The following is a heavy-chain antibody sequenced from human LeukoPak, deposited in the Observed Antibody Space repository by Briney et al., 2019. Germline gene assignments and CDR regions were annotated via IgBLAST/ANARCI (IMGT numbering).Heavy chain of an antibody. Sequence: PGGSLRLSCAASGFTVSSNYMSWVRQAPGKGLEWVSVIYSGGSTYYADSVKGRFTISRDNSKNTLYLQMNSLRAEDTAVYYCASGVEVVIITHDAFDIWGQGTMVTVSS. CDR1: GFTVSSNY. CDR3: ASGVEVVIITHDAFDI. D-gene: IGHD3-22*01. J-gene: IGHJ3*02. CDR2: IYSGGST. V-gene: IGHV3-53*01.